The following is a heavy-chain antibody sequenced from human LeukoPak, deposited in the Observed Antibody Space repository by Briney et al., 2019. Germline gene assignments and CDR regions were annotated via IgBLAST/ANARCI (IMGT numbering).Heavy chain of an antibody. CDR3: ATGVYDSSGIADY. V-gene: IGHV3-74*01. J-gene: IGHJ4*02. CDR2: ISPDGTST. D-gene: IGHD3-22*01. CDR1: GFTFSTYW. Sequence: GGSLRLSCAASGFTFSTYWMHWVRQAPGKGLVWVSRISPDGTSTSYADSVKGRFTISRDNAKNTLSLQMDSLRADDTGVYYCATGVYDSSGIADYWGQGTLVTVSS.